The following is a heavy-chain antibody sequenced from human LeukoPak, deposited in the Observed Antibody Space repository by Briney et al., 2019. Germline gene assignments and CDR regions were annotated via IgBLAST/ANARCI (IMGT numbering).Heavy chain of an antibody. V-gene: IGHV3-30*18. D-gene: IGHD4-17*01. CDR1: GFTFSSYG. CDR2: ISYDGSNK. CDR3: AKIDYESHD. Sequence: GGSLRLSCAASGFTFSSYGMHWVRQAPGKGLEWVAVISYDGSNKYYADSVKGRFTISRDNSKNTLYLQMNRLRAEDTAVYYCAKIDYESHDWGQGTLVTVSS. J-gene: IGHJ4*02.